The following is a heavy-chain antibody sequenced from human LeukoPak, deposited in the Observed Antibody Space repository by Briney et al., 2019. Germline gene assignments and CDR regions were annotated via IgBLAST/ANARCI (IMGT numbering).Heavy chain of an antibody. V-gene: IGHV3-23*01. CDR2: ISGSGGST. Sequence: GGPERLSCGASGFPFSSYAMSWARQAPGKGLEWVSAISGSGGSTYYADSVKEGLTFSRDNSKNTLYLQLNSLRAEDTAVYYCAKAYDYVWGSYRSNFDYWGECSFAPVSS. CDR3: AKAYDYVWGSYRSNFDY. J-gene: IGHJ4*02. CDR1: GFPFSSYA. D-gene: IGHD3-16*02.